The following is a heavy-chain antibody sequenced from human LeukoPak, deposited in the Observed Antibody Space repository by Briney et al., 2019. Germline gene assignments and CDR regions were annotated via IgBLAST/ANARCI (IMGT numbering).Heavy chain of an antibody. D-gene: IGHD4/OR15-4a*01. Sequence: GGSLRLSCAASGFTLNTYAMTWVRQGPGKGLERVSAISGNGANKFYADSVKGRFTISRDKSKNTLYLQMNSLRVEDTALYYCAKGLGALDLWGQATLVTVSS. CDR2: ISGNGANK. J-gene: IGHJ5*02. V-gene: IGHV3-23*01. CDR1: GFTLNTYA. CDR3: AKGLGALDL.